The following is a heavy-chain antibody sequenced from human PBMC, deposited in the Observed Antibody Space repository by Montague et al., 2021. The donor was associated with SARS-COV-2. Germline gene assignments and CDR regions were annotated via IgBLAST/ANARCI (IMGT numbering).Heavy chain of an antibody. Sequence: SETLSLTCAVYGGSFSRYSYNWVRQAPGKGLEWIGEITNSGSVNYQPSLNNRVTISVDSSKSQVSLRLSSVTVADTAIYFCARQKLRPHKPIKKEFYYYGLDIWGQGTTVTVS. J-gene: IGHJ6*02. CDR3: ARQKLRPHKPIKKEFYYYGLDI. CDR1: GGSFSRYS. V-gene: IGHV4-34*01. CDR2: ITNSGSV.